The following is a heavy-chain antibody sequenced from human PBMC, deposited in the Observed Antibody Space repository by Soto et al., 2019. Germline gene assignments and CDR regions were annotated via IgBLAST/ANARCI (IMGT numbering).Heavy chain of an antibody. D-gene: IGHD3-22*01. CDR1: GFTFSSYW. Sequence: GGSLRLSCAASGFTFSSYWMSWVRQAPGKGLEWVANIKQDGSEKYYVDSVKGRFTISRDNAKNSLYLQMNSLRAEDTAVYYCARDINREPDDSSGPIDYWGQGTLVTVSS. J-gene: IGHJ4*02. CDR2: IKQDGSEK. CDR3: ARDINREPDDSSGPIDY. V-gene: IGHV3-7*03.